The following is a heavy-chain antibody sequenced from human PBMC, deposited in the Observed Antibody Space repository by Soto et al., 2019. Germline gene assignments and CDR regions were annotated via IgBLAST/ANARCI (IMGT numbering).Heavy chain of an antibody. V-gene: IGHV1-18*04. J-gene: IGHJ4*02. Sequence: QVQLVQSGAEVKKPGASVKVSCKASGYDSSSYGISWVRQAPGQGLEWMGWISASNGNRDYAQQFQGRVTMTSDTSRTTAYMELRSLRSDDTAMYYCARDPQRNDYWGQGTLVNVSS. CDR3: ARDPQRNDY. CDR1: GYDSSSYG. CDR2: ISASNGNR. D-gene: IGHD2-2*01.